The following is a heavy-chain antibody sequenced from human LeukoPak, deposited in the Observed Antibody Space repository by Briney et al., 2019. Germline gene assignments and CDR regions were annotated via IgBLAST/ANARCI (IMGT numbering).Heavy chain of an antibody. CDR1: GYTFTSYY. Sequence: SVKVSCNASGYTFTSYYMHWVRQAPGQGLEWMGRIIPILGIANYAQKFQGRVTITADKSTSTAYMELSSLRSEDTAVYYCARDNAQQGDYWGQGTLVTVSS. CDR3: ARDNAQQGDY. V-gene: IGHV1-69*04. J-gene: IGHJ4*02. CDR2: IIPILGIA. D-gene: IGHD1-1*01.